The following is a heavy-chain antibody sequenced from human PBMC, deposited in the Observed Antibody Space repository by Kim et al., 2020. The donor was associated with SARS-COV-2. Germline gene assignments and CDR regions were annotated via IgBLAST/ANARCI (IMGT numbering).Heavy chain of an antibody. CDR3: ARALTPLFGELSGPFDY. Sequence: ASVKVSCKASGYTFTSYYMHWVRQAPGQGLEWMGIINPSGGSTSYAQKFQGRVTMTRDTSTSTVYMELSSLRSEDTAVYYCARALTPLFGELSGPFDYWGQGTLVTVSS. J-gene: IGHJ4*02. CDR2: INPSGGST. D-gene: IGHD3-10*02. CDR1: GYTFTSYY. V-gene: IGHV1-46*01.